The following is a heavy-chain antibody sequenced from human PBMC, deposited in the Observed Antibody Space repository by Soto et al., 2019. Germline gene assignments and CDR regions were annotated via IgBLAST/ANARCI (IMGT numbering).Heavy chain of an antibody. D-gene: IGHD3-10*01. J-gene: IGHJ4*02. Sequence: GALRLSCAASGFTFSSYAMSWVRQAPGKGLEWVSAISGSGGSTYYADSVKGRFTISRDNSKNTLYLQMNSLRAEDTAVYYCARSRSGAVADSFDFWGQGTLVTVSS. CDR2: ISGSGGST. CDR1: GFTFSSYA. V-gene: IGHV3-23*01. CDR3: ARSRSGAVADSFDF.